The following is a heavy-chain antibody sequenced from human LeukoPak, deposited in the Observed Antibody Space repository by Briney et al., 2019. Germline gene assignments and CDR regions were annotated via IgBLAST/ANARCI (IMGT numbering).Heavy chain of an antibody. V-gene: IGHV3-48*04. CDR1: GFTFSSYG. CDR2: ISSSGSTI. D-gene: IGHD4-17*01. J-gene: IGHJ1*01. CDR3: ARVEGDYGAEYFQH. Sequence: PGGSLRLSCAASGFTFSSYGMHWVRQAPGKGLEWVSYISSSGSTIYYADSVKGRFTISRDNAKNSLYLQMNSLRAEDTAVYYCARVEGDYGAEYFQHWGQGTLVTVSS.